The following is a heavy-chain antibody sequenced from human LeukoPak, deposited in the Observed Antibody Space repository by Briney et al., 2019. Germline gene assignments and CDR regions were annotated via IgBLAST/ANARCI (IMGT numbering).Heavy chain of an antibody. J-gene: IGHJ6*03. CDR2: IYYSGST. CDR1: GGSISSSSYY. V-gene: IGHV4-39*01. CDR3: ARRHRNYYYYYMDV. D-gene: IGHD2-21*01. Sequence: SETLSLTCTVSGGSISSSSYYWGWIRQPPGKGLEWIGSIYYSGSTYYNPSLKSRVTISVDTSKNQFSLKLSSVTAADTAVYYCARRHRNYYYYYMDVWGKGTTVTVSS.